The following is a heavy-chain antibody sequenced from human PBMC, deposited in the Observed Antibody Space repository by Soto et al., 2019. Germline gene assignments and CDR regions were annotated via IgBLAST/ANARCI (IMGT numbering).Heavy chain of an antibody. CDR2: MNPNSGNT. J-gene: IGHJ4*02. V-gene: IGHV1-8*01. CDR1: GYTFTSYD. CDR3: AREKGGGSALDY. D-gene: IGHD1-26*01. Sequence: QVQLVQSGAEVKKPGASVKVSCKASGYTFTSYDTNWVRQATGQGLEWMGWMNPNSGNTGYAQKCQGRVTITRNTSTTTAYMELGSLRSEDTAVYYCAREKGGGSALDYWGQGTLVTVSS.